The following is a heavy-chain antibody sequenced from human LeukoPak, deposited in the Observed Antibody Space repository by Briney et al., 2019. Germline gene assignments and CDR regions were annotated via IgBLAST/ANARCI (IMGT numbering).Heavy chain of an antibody. CDR2: IYHSGST. CDR3: ARAFGGYNRFDY. Sequence: SETLCLTCAVYGGSFSGYYWSWIRQPPGKGLEWIGYIYHSGSTYYNPSLKSRVTISVDRSKNQFSLKLSSVTAADTAVYYCARAFGGYNRFDYWGQGTLVTVSS. D-gene: IGHD5-24*01. CDR1: GGSFSGYY. J-gene: IGHJ4*02. V-gene: IGHV4-34*01.